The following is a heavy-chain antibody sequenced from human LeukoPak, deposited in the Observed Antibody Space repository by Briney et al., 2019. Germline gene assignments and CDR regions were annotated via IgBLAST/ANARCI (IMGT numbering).Heavy chain of an antibody. D-gene: IGHD5-18*01. V-gene: IGHV4-38-2*02. CDR2: IYHSGST. CDR1: GYSISGGYY. J-gene: IGHJ4*02. CDR3: ARGQKYRYGYTVTELGSGYFDY. Sequence: PSETLSLTCTVSGYSISGGYYWGWIRQPPGKGLEWIGSIYHSGSTYYNPSLKSRVTISVDTSKNQFSLKLSSVTAADTAVYFCARGQKYRYGYTVTELGSGYFDYWGQGTLVTVSS.